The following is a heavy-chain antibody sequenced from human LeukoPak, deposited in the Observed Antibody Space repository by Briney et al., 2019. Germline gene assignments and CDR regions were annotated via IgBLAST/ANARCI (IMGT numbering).Heavy chain of an antibody. D-gene: IGHD1-1*01. J-gene: IGHJ5*02. Sequence: ASVKVSCKASGYTFTGYYMHWVRQAPGQGLEWLGRINPNSGGTNYAQKFQGRVTMTRDTSISTAYMELSRLTSDDTAVYHCARAGETNSNWFDLWGQGTLVTVSS. V-gene: IGHV1-2*06. CDR1: GYTFTGYY. CDR3: ARAGETNSNWFDL. CDR2: INPNSGGT.